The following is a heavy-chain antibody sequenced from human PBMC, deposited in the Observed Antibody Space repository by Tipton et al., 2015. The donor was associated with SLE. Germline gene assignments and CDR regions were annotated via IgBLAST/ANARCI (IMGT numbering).Heavy chain of an antibody. CDR3: ARGGSSWPDAFDI. Sequence: SLTCTVSGGSISSYYWSWIRQPPGKGLEWIGYIYYSGSTNYNPSLKSRVTISVDTSKNQFSLKLSSVTAADTAVYYCARGGSSWPDAFDIWGQGTMVTVSS. CDR2: IYYSGST. V-gene: IGHV4-59*01. D-gene: IGHD6-13*01. J-gene: IGHJ3*02. CDR1: GGSISSYY.